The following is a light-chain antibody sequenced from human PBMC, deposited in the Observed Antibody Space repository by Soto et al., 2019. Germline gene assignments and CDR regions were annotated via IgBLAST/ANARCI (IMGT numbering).Light chain of an antibody. CDR3: QQYGTSPPRS. J-gene: IGKJ4*01. CDR1: QTVCRGC. Sequence: LTQSPGTLSLSPGERATLSCRASQTVCRGCLAWYQQRPGQAPRLLIFGVSNRATGIPDRFSGSGSGTEFTLTISRLEPEDFAVYYCQQYGTSPPRSFGGGTKVEIK. V-gene: IGKV3-20*01. CDR2: GVS.